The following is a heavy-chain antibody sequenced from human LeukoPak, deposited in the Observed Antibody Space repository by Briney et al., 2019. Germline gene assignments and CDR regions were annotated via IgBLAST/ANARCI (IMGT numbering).Heavy chain of an antibody. CDR2: ISAYNGNT. V-gene: IGHV1-18*01. CDR1: GYTFTSYG. CDR3: ARVRGYYDSSGPRDY. J-gene: IGHJ4*02. Sequence: ASVKVSCKPSGYTFTSYGISWVRQAPGHGLEWMGWISAYNGNTNYAQKLQGRVTMTTDTSTSTAYMELRSLTSDDTAVYYCARVRGYYDSSGPRDYWGQGTLVTVSS. D-gene: IGHD3-22*01.